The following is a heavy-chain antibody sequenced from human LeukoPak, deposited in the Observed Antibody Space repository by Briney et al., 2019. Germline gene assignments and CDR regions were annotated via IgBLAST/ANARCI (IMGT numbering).Heavy chain of an antibody. CDR2: IYYSGST. CDR3: ARGGGAAGKSEAYYYYYMDV. V-gene: IGHV4-59*12. J-gene: IGHJ6*03. Sequence: SETLSLTCTVSGGSISSYYWSWIRQPPGKGLKWIGYIYYSGSTSYSPSLRSRVTISVDTSKNQFSLKLSSVTAADTAVYYCARGGGAAGKSEAYYYYYMDVWGKGTTVTVSS. CDR1: GGSISSYY. D-gene: IGHD3-10*01.